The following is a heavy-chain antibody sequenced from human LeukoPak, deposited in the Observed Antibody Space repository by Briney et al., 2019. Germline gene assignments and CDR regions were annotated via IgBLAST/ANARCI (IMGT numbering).Heavy chain of an antibody. D-gene: IGHD5-24*01. Sequence: PGGSLRLSCAASGFTFSSFSMNWVRQAPGKGLEWVSSISSIGRYTYYGDSVKGRFTISRDNAKNSLSLQMNSLRAEDTAVYYCARDLHSDSRDGFKDDYWGQGTLVIVSA. J-gene: IGHJ4*02. V-gene: IGHV3-21*01. CDR1: GFTFSSFS. CDR2: ISSIGRYT. CDR3: ARDLHSDSRDGFKDDY.